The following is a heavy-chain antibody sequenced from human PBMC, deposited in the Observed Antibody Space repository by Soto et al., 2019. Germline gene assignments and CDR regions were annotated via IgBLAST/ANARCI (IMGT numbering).Heavy chain of an antibody. CDR2: INAGNGNT. D-gene: IGHD6-19*01. Sequence: QVQLVQSGAEEKKPGASVKVSCKASGYTFTGYAMHWVRQAPGQRLEWMGWINAGNGNTKYSQKFQGRVTITRDTSASTAYMELSSWRPEDTAVYDCARAVAVAAAFDYWGQGTLVTVSS. CDR1: GYTFTGYA. CDR3: ARAVAVAAAFDY. V-gene: IGHV1-3*05. J-gene: IGHJ4*02.